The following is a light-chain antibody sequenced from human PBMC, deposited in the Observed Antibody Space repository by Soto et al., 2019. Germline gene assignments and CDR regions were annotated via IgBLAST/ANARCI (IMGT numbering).Light chain of an antibody. V-gene: IGKV3-20*01. CDR3: QQYGSSPRT. Sequence: EIVLTQSPGTLSLSPGDRATLSCRASQSLSRSSLAWYQQKPGRAPRLLIYCASSRATRSPDRFSGSGSGTDFTLTISRRELYEFVVYYCQQYGSSPRTFGQGTKVEIK. J-gene: IGKJ1*01. CDR2: CAS. CDR1: QSLSRSS.